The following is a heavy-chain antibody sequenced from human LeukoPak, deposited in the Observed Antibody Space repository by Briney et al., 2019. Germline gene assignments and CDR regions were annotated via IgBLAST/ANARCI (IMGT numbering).Heavy chain of an antibody. CDR2: ISYDGSNK. J-gene: IGHJ3*02. CDR3: AKDAEWYNWNRGAFDI. CDR1: GFTFSSYG. Sequence: GRSLRLSCAASGFTFSSYGMHWVRQAPGKGLEWVAVISYDGSNKYYADSVRGRFTIPRDNSKNTLYLQLNSLRAEDTAVYYCAKDAEWYNWNRGAFDIWGQGTMVTVSS. V-gene: IGHV3-30*18. D-gene: IGHD1-20*01.